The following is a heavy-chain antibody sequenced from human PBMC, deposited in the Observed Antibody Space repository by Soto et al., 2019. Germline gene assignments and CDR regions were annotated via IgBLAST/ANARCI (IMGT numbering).Heavy chain of an antibody. J-gene: IGHJ6*03. CDR1: GFTCSDYY. Sequence: GGSLRLSCAASGFTCSDYYMSWIRQAPGKGLEWVSYISSSGSTIYYADSVKGRFTISRDNAKNSLYLQMNSLRAEDTAVYYCAREDIVVVPAAADYYYYMEVWGKGTTVTVSS. D-gene: IGHD2-2*01. V-gene: IGHV3-11*01. CDR3: AREDIVVVPAAADYYYYMEV. CDR2: ISSSGSTI.